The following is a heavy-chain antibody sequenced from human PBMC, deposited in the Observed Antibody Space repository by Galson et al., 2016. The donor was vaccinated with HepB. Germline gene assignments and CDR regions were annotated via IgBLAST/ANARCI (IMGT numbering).Heavy chain of an antibody. CDR3: ARHGDIATTIFGVDY. CDR2: IYPSDSDT. CDR1: GYSFPSYW. V-gene: IGHV5-51*01. J-gene: IGHJ4*02. Sequence: QSGAEVKKPGESLKISCKGSGYSFPSYWIGWVRQMPGKGLEWMGIIYPSDSDTRYNPSFQGRVTISADKSIITAYLQWSSLKASDTAMYYCARHGDIATTIFGVDYWGQGTLVTVSS. D-gene: IGHD3-3*01.